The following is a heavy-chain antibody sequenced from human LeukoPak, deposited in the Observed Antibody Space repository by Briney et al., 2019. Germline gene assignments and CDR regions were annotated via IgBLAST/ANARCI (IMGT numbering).Heavy chain of an antibody. CDR3: ARDTYLGNFDY. CDR2: ISYDGSNK. V-gene: IGHV3-30*04. J-gene: IGHJ4*02. Sequence: GGSLRLSCAASGFTFSSYAMHWVRQAPGKGLEWVAVISYDGSNKYYADSVKGRFTISRDNSKNTLYLQMNSLRAEDTAVYYCARDTYLGNFDYWGQGTLVTVSS. CDR1: GFTFSSYA. D-gene: IGHD7-27*01.